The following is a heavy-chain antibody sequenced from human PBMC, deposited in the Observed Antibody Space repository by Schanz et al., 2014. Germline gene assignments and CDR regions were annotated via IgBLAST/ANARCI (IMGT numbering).Heavy chain of an antibody. CDR2: LSGSGGST. CDR3: ARDGDRFYHNYYMDV. D-gene: IGHD4-17*01. J-gene: IGHJ6*03. Sequence: EGQLLESGGGLIQPGGSLRLSCAASGFTFSSYAMSWVRQAPGKGLEWVSALSGSGGSTYYADSVKGRFTISRDNAKNSVSLQMRRLRVEDTAVYYCARDGDRFYHNYYMDVWGKGTTVTVSS. CDR1: GFTFSSYA. V-gene: IGHV3-23*01.